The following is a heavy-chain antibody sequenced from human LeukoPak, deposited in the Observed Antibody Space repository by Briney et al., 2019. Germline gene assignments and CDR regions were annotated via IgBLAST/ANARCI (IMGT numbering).Heavy chain of an antibody. CDR3: ARSANYFDTSGQDY. D-gene: IGHD3-22*01. CDR2: TNRDDSDT. CDR1: GFTFSGYW. J-gene: IGHJ4*02. V-gene: IGHV3-74*01. Sequence: QPGGSLRLSCAASGFTFSGYWMHWVRKAPGKGLVWVSRTNRDDSDTSYADSVKGRFTISRDKAKSTLYLQMNSLRVEDTAVYYCARSANYFDTSGQDYWGQGTLVTVSS.